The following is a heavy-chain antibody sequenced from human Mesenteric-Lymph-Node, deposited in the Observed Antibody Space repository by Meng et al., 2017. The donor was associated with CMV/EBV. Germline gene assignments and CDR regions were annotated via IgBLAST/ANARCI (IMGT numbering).Heavy chain of an antibody. J-gene: IGHJ5*02. CDR1: GGSISSSSYY. D-gene: IGHD3-10*01. V-gene: IGHV4-39*01. CDR2: IYYSGST. CDR3: ARPHYYGSGSSPWFDP. Sequence: QLQLQASGPGLVKPSETLSLTCTVYGGSISSSSYYWGWIRQPPGKGLEWIGSIYYSGSTYYNPSLKSRVTISVDTSKNQFSLKLSSVTAADTAVYYCARPHYYGSGSSPWFDPWGQGTLVTVSS.